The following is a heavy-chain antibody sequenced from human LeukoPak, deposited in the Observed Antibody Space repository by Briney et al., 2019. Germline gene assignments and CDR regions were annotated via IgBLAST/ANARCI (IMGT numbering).Heavy chain of an antibody. D-gene: IGHD1-1*01. CDR3: VTDGDKWNDFEY. V-gene: IGHV3-7*01. J-gene: IGHJ4*02. CDR1: GISISNFW. Sequence: RGSLRLSCVASGISISNFWMHWVRQAPGKGLEWVAIINKDGNDQKYVDSVKGRFTLSRDNAKNSVYLQMNSLRAEDTALYYCVTDGDKWNDFEYWGQGTLVTVSP. CDR2: INKDGNDQ.